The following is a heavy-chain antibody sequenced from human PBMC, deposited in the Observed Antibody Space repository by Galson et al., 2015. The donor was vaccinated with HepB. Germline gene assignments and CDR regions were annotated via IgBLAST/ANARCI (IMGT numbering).Heavy chain of an antibody. D-gene: IGHD3-22*01. CDR3: ARIDPAYYNSSGYYVY. Sequence: SLRLSCAASGFTFSDYYVSWIRQAPGKGLEWVSYISSSSSYTNYADSVKGRFTISRDNAKNSLYLQMNSLRAEDTAVYYCARIDPAYYNSSGYYVYWGQGTLVTVSS. J-gene: IGHJ4*02. V-gene: IGHV3-11*06. CDR1: GFTFSDYY. CDR2: ISSSSSYT.